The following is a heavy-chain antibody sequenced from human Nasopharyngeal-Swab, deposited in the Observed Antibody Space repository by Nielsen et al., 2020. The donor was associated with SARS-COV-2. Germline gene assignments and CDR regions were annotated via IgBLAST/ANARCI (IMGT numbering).Heavy chain of an antibody. CDR2: IYSSGGT. V-gene: IGHV3-66*03. CDR1: GFTVNSNF. CDR3: ARDGYSYDDAFDI. D-gene: IGHD5-18*01. Sequence: GSLKISRAASGFTVNSNFMTWVRHAPGKGLEWVSLIYSSGGTHYADSVKGRFTISRDNSNNTLYLQMNSLRPDDTAVYYCARDGYSYDDAFDIWGQGTLVTVSS. J-gene: IGHJ3*02.